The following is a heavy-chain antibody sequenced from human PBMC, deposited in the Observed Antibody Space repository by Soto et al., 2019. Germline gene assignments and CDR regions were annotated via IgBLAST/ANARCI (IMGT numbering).Heavy chain of an antibody. CDR2: IYYSGST. CDR3: ASVSYYYDSSGHYYY. CDR1: CGSISRCDYF. D-gene: IGHD3-22*01. Sequence: SETLSVTCTVSCGSISRCDYFWSWIRQPPGKGLEWIGYIYYSGSTYYNPSLKSRVTISVDTSKNQFSLKLSSVTAADTAVYYCASVSYYYDSSGHYYYRGQRTLVTVSS. V-gene: IGHV4-30-4*01. J-gene: IGHJ4*02.